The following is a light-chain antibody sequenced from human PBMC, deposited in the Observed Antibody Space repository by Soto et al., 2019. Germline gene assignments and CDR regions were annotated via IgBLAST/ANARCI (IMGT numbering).Light chain of an antibody. CDR1: QSISSY. CDR2: ASY. J-gene: IGKJ5*01. V-gene: IGKV1-39*01. CDR3: QQSYTTPRT. Sequence: QMTQSPSSMSASVGDRVTSTCLASQSISSYLNWHQQKPGKSPKLLIYASYSLQSWVTSRFIGSGSGTDFTLTISSLQPEDFATYYCQQSYTTPRTFGPGTRLEI.